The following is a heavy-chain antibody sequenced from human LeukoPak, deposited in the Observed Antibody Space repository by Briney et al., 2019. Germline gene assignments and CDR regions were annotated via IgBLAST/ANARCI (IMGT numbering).Heavy chain of an antibody. D-gene: IGHD2-2*01. CDR2: ISYDGSNK. Sequence: GRSLRLSCAASGFTFSSYAMHWVRQAPGKGLEWVAVISYDGSNKYYADSVKGRFTISRDNSKNTLYLQMNSLRAEDTAVYYCARVHVVPGYYYYYGMDVWGQGTTVTVSS. CDR1: GFTFSSYA. J-gene: IGHJ6*02. V-gene: IGHV3-30-3*01. CDR3: ARVHVVPGYYYYYGMDV.